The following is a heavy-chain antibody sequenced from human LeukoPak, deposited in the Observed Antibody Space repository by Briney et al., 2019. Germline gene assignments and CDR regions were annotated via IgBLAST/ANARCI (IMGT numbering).Heavy chain of an antibody. CDR2: ISPSSGRT. CDR1: GYTFTSYG. D-gene: IGHD2-15*01. J-gene: IGHJ3*02. CDR3: ARVMWCSGGNCYLNTFDI. Sequence: GASGKVSFKTSGYTFTSYGIIWVRQAPGQGLGRMADISPSSGRTTSTREIQDRLTVTTDTSTTTAYMELWSLRSDDSAVYYCARVMWCSGGNCYLNTFDIWGQGTMVTVSS. V-gene: IGHV1-18*01.